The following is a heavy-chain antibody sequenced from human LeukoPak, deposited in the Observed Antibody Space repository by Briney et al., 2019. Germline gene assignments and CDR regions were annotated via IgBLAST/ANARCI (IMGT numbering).Heavy chain of an antibody. CDR1: GFTFSSYS. V-gene: IGHV3-21*01. CDR3: ARDLNEGYSSGCFYY. CDR2: ISSSSSYI. D-gene: IGHD6-19*01. Sequence: GGSLRLSCAASGFTFSSYSMNWVRQAPGKGLEWVSSISSSSSYIYYADSVKGRFTISRDNAKNSLYLQMNSLRAEDTAVYYCARDLNEGYSSGCFYYWGQGTMVTVSS. J-gene: IGHJ4*02.